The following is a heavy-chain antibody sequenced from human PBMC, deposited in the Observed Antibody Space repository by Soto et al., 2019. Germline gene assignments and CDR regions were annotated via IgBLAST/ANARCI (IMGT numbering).Heavy chain of an antibody. D-gene: IGHD1-1*01. CDR3: VRDDDFGPNALDL. CDR2: ILNDGSED. J-gene: IGHJ3*01. Sequence: QMQLVESGGGVVQPGRSLRLSCAASGLTFSNYGMHWVRQAPGKGLEWVSLILNDGSEDFYRDSVKGRFTISRDNSRNSLYLQMNSLRDDDTALYYCVRDDDFGPNALDLWGQGTMVSVSS. CDR1: GLTFSNYG. V-gene: IGHV3-33*01.